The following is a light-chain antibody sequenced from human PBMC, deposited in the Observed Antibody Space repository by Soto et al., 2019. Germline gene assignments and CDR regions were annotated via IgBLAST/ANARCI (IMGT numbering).Light chain of an antibody. CDR2: LNSDGSH. CDR3: QTWGTGIQV. Sequence: QPVLTHSPSASASLGASVKLTCTLSSGHSSYAIAWHQQQPEKGPRYLMKLNSDGSHSKGDGIPDRFSGSSSGAVRYLTISSLQSEDEADYYCQTWGTGIQVFGGGTKLTVL. CDR1: SGHSSYA. V-gene: IGLV4-69*01. J-gene: IGLJ3*02.